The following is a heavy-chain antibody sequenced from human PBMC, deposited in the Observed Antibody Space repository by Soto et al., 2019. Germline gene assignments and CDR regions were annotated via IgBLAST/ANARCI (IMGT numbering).Heavy chain of an antibody. J-gene: IGHJ5*02. CDR1: GVTFRSYS. CDR3: AREPSGGDDYPDPRES. Sequence: GWSLRLACTASGVTFRSYSMHWVRQAPGKGLEWLSYISSESTTIYYTDSVKGRFNISRDNAKNSLYLQMNSLRDEDTAVYYCAREPSGGDDYPDPRESWGQGTLVTVSS. D-gene: IGHD4-17*01. CDR2: ISSESTTI. V-gene: IGHV3-48*02.